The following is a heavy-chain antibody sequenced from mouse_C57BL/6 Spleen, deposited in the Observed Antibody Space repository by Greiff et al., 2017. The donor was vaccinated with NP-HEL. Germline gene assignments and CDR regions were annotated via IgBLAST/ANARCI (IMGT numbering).Heavy chain of an antibody. CDR2: ILPGSGST. D-gene: IGHD1-1*01. J-gene: IGHJ3*01. CDR1: GYTFTGYW. Sequence: QVQLQQSGAELMKPGASVKLSCKATGYTFTGYWIEWVKQRPGHGLEWIGEILPGSGSTNYHETFKGKGTFTADTSSNTAYKQLSSLTTEYSAIYYCAISGGDTTVVARFAYWGQGTLVTVSA. V-gene: IGHV1-9*01. CDR3: AISGGDTTVVARFAY.